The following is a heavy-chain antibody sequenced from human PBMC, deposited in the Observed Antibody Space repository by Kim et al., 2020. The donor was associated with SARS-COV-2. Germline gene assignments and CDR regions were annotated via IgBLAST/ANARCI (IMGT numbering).Heavy chain of an antibody. J-gene: IGHJ4*02. Sequence: ASVKVSCKVSGYTLNELSVHWVRQAPGKGLEWMGGFDPEDGETIYAQKFQGRVTMTEDTSTDTAYMELSSLRSEDTAVYYCTTEVGFRGRYLRSYYFDYWGQGTLVTVSS. CDR2: FDPEDGET. D-gene: IGHD1-26*01. CDR1: GYTLNELS. V-gene: IGHV1-24*01. CDR3: TTEVGFRGRYLRSYYFDY.